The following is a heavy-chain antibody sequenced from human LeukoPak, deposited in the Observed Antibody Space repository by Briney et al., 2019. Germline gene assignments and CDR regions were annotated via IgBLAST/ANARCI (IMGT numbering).Heavy chain of an antibody. CDR3: ARYYYGSGSEDWFDP. CDR1: GYSFTSYW. Sequence: GESLKISCKGSGYSFTSYWIGWVRQTPGKGLEWMGIIYPGDSDTRYSPSFQGQVTISADKSISTAYLQWSSLKASDTAMYYCARYYYGSGSEDWFDPWGQGTLVTVSS. J-gene: IGHJ5*02. V-gene: IGHV5-51*01. D-gene: IGHD3-10*01. CDR2: IYPGDSDT.